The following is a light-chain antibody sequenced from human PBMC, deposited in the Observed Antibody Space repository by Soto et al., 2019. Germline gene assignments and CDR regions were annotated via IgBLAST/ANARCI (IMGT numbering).Light chain of an antibody. CDR3: QQFDISPFT. V-gene: IGKV3-20*01. CDR1: QSGSSTY. Sequence: EIVLTQSPGTLSLSPGERATLSCRASQSGSSTYVAWYQQKPGQAPRLLISGATRRATGIPDRFSVSGSGTDFTLTIRRLEPEDFAVYYCQQFDISPFTFGPGTKVDIK. CDR2: GAT. J-gene: IGKJ3*01.